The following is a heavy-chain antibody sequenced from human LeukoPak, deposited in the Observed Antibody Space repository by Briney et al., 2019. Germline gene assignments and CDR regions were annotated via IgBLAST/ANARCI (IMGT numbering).Heavy chain of an antibody. V-gene: IGHV3-66*01. CDR1: GFLVTSNY. CDR3: ARVDFDYVWGSGVHFDY. Sequence: GGSLRLSCGASGFLVTSNYMSWVRQAPGQGVEGVSLIYSYGTTYYADSVKGRFTISRDNSKNTLYLQMNSLRAEDTAVYYCARVDFDYVWGSGVHFDYWGRGTLVTVSS. D-gene: IGHD3-16*01. J-gene: IGHJ4*02. CDR2: IYSYGTT.